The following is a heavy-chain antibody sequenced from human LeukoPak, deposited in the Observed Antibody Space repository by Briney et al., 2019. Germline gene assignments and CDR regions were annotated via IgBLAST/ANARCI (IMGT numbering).Heavy chain of an antibody. Sequence: SVKVSCKASGYTFTSYGISWVRQAPGQGLEWMGWISAYNGNTNYAQKLQGRVTMTTDTSTSTAYMELRSLRSDDTAVYYCARDFPRYCSGGSCYPGHYWGQGTLVTVSS. CDR2: ISAYNGNT. CDR1: GYTFTSYG. J-gene: IGHJ4*02. CDR3: ARDFPRYCSGGSCYPGHY. V-gene: IGHV1-18*01. D-gene: IGHD2-15*01.